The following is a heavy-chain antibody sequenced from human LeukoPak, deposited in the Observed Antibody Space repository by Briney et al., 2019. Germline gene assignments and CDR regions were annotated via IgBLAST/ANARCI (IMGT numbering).Heavy chain of an antibody. CDR1: GFAFDDFA. V-gene: IGHV3-49*04. CDR3: SRNGLVDFDY. Sequence: GGSLRLSCTTSGFAFDDFAMSWVRQPAGKGLEWVGFIRRRAYGGAAEYAASVKGRFITSRDDSKGIAYLQMNSLKTEDTAVYYCSRNGLVDFDYWGQGSRVIVSP. J-gene: IGHJ4*02. CDR2: IRRRAYGGAA.